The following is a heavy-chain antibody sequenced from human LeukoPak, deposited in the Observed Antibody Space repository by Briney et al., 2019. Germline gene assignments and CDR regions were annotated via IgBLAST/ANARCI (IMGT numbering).Heavy chain of an antibody. J-gene: IGHJ3*02. V-gene: IGHV4-59*08. CDR1: AGSINSYY. Sequence: SETLSLTCTVSAGSINSYYWSWLRQPPGKGLEWNVYIYYSGSTNYNPSLKSRVTISVDTSNNKFSLKLTSLTAADTAVYYCVRHLSAGRPAFDIWGQGKMVTVSS. CDR2: IYYSGST. CDR3: VRHLSAGRPAFDI. D-gene: IGHD2-15*01.